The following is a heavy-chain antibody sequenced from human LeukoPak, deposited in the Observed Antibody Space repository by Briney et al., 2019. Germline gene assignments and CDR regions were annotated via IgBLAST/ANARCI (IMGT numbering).Heavy chain of an antibody. D-gene: IGHD3-10*01. CDR2: IFYSGST. Sequence: SDTLSLICTVSVGSISTANYYCGWVRQPRGEGLEWIGNIFYSGSTYYSPPFKSRLTISLDTSRNQFSLRLDSANAADTAVYYCAKSNGYGLVDIWGQGTMVTVSS. CDR1: VGSISTANYY. V-gene: IGHV4-39*07. CDR3: AKSNGYGLVDI. J-gene: IGHJ3*02.